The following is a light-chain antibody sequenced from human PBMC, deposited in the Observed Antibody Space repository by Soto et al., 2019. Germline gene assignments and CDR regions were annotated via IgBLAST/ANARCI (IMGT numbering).Light chain of an antibody. CDR1: QSVSSY. V-gene: IGKV3-11*01. CDR3: QQRSNWPGT. J-gene: IGKJ1*01. Sequence: EIVLTQSPATLSLSPGERATLSCWASQSVSSYLAWYQQKPGQAPRLLIYDASNRATGIPARFSVSGSGTDFTLTISSLEPEDLAVYYCQQRSNWPGTFGQGTKVEIK. CDR2: DAS.